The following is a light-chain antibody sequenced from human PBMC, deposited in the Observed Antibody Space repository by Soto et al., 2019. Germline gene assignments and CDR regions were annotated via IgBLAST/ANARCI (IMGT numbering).Light chain of an antibody. CDR3: CSHAGSFTWV. Sequence: QSVLTQPRSVSGSPGQSVSISCTGTSGDFGVYNFVSWYQQHPGKAPRLMIYDVSHRPSGVPDRFSGSKSGNTASLTISGLQAEDEADYYCCSHAGSFTWVFGGGTKLTVL. CDR2: DVS. J-gene: IGLJ3*02. CDR1: SGDFGVYNF. V-gene: IGLV2-11*01.